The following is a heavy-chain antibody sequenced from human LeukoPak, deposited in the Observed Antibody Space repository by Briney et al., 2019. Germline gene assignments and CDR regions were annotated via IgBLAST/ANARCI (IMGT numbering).Heavy chain of an antibody. CDR3: ARGDLVPDDY. Sequence: GGSLRLSCAASGFTFSSYEMNWVRQAPGKGLEWVSYISSSGSTIYYADSVKGRFTISRDNAKNALYLQMNSLRAEDTAVYYCARGDLVPDDYWGQGTLVTVSS. D-gene: IGHD6-6*01. V-gene: IGHV3-48*03. J-gene: IGHJ4*02. CDR2: ISSSGSTI. CDR1: GFTFSSYE.